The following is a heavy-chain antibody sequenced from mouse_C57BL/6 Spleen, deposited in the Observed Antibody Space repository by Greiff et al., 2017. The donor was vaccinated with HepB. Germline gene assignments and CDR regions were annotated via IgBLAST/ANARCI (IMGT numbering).Heavy chain of an antibody. D-gene: IGHD2-4*01. V-gene: IGHV14-4*01. CDR3: TTEDYEGGFAY. CDR2: IDPENGDT. J-gene: IGHJ3*01. CDR1: GFNIKDDY. Sequence: EVMLVESGAELVRPGASVKLSCTASGFNIKDDYMHWVKQRPEQGLEWIGWIDPENGDTEYASKFQGKATITADTSSNTAYLQLSSLTSEDSAVDYCTTEDYEGGFAYWGQGTLVTVSA.